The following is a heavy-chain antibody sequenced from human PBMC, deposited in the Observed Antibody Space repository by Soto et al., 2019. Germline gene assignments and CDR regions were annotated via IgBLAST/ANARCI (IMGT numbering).Heavy chain of an antibody. CDR1: GGSIRSYY. Sequence: SETLSLTCTVSGGSIRSYYWSLIRQPPGKGLEWIGYIYYSGSTNYNPSLKSRVTISVDTSKNQFSLKLSSVTAADTAVYYCAREGRDSSSWYRNNWFDPWGQGTLVTVSS. J-gene: IGHJ5*02. D-gene: IGHD6-13*01. V-gene: IGHV4-59*01. CDR2: IYYSGST. CDR3: AREGRDSSSWYRNNWFDP.